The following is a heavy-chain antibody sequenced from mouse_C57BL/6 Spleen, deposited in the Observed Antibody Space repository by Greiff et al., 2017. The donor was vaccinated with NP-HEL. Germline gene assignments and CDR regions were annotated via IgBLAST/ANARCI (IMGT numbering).Heavy chain of an antibody. J-gene: IGHJ1*03. D-gene: IGHD2-4*01. CDR3: AREGDDYDRKRNWYFDV. CDR2: IHPNSGST. CDR1: GYTFASYW. V-gene: IGHV1-64*01. Sequence: QVQLQQPGAELVKPGASVKLSCKASGYTFASYWMHWVKQRPGQGLEWIGMIHPNSGSTNYNEKFKSKATLTVDKSSSTAYMQLSSLTSEDSAVYYCAREGDDYDRKRNWYFDVWGTGTTVTVSS.